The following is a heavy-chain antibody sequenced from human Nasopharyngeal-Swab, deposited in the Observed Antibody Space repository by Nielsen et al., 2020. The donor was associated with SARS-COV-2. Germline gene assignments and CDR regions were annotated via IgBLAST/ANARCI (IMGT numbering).Heavy chain of an antibody. D-gene: IGHD3-3*01. J-gene: IGHJ6*02. Sequence: GESLKISCAASGFTFDDYGMSWVRQAPGKGLEWVSGINWIGGSTGYADSVKGRFTISRDNAKNSLYLQMNSLRAEDTALYYCARDGRITIFGVVTADYYGMDVWGQGTTVTVSS. V-gene: IGHV3-20*04. CDR2: INWIGGST. CDR1: GFTFDDYG. CDR3: ARDGRITIFGVVTADYYGMDV.